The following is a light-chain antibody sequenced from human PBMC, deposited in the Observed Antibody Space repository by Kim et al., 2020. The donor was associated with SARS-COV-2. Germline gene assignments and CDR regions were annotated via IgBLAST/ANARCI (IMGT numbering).Light chain of an antibody. Sequence: SPGERATLSCRASQSVGSGYVAWYQQKPGQAPRLLIYGASTRATGIPDRFSGSGSGTDFTLTISRLEPEDFAVYYCQQYGVSPMYTFGQGTKLEI. CDR1: QSVGSGY. J-gene: IGKJ2*01. V-gene: IGKV3-20*01. CDR3: QQYGVSPMYT. CDR2: GAS.